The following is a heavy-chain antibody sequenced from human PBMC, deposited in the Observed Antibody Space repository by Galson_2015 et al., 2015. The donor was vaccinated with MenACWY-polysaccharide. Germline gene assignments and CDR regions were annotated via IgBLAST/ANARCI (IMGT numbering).Heavy chain of an antibody. V-gene: IGHV4-59*10. CDR2: IHATGST. Sequence: KRLEYIGRIHATGSTAYNPSFRSRVAMSVDLPRNNFSLRLASVTASDTAIYYCARRSPDNWYFDLWGRGTLVIVSS. D-gene: IGHD1-14*01. J-gene: IGHJ2*01. CDR3: ARRSPDNWYFDL.